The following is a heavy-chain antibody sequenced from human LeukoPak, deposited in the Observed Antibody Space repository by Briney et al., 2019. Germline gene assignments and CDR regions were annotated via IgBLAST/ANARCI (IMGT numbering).Heavy chain of an antibody. J-gene: IGHJ4*02. Sequence: GSLRLSCAASGFTFNSYTMNWVRHAPGKGLEWISFVSISSGTIYYADSVKGRFRISRDNAKSSLDLEMNSLRAEDTAVYYCARAMSTFGGVRNYFDSWGQGTLVTVSS. V-gene: IGHV3-48*04. CDR2: VSISSGTI. D-gene: IGHD3-16*01. CDR1: GFTFNSYT. CDR3: ARAMSTFGGVRNYFDS.